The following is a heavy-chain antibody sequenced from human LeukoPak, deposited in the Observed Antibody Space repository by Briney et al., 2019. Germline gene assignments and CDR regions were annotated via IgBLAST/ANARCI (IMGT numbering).Heavy chain of an antibody. V-gene: IGHV4-30-4*01. J-gene: IGHJ4*02. CDR2: IYYSGST. Sequence: SETLSLTCTVSGSSISSGDYYWSWIRQPPGKGLEWIGYIYYSGSTYYNPSLKSRVTISVDTSKNQFSLKLSSVTAADTAVYYCARDLAAAGHGAFDYWGQGTLVTVSS. CDR3: ARDLAAAGHGAFDY. D-gene: IGHD6-13*01. CDR1: GSSISSGDYY.